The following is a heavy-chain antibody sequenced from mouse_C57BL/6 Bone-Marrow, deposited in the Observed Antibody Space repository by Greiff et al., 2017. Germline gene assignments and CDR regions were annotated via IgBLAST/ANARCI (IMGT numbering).Heavy chain of an antibody. Sequence: QVQLQQPGAELVKPGASVKLSCKASGYTFTSYWMHWVKQRPGQGLEWIGMIHPNSGSTNYNEKFKSKATLTVDKSPSTAYMQLSSLTSEDSAVYCCARDYGSRCAMDYWGQGTSVTVSS. CDR2: IHPNSGST. CDR3: ARDYGSRCAMDY. J-gene: IGHJ4*01. D-gene: IGHD1-1*01. CDR1: GYTFTSYW. V-gene: IGHV1-64*01.